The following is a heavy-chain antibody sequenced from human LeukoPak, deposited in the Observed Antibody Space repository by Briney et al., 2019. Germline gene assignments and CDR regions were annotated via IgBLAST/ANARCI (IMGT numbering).Heavy chain of an antibody. V-gene: IGHV3-20*04. CDR3: ARDRDQWLEAF. CDR2: NNWNGGTT. Sequence: GGSLRLSCAASGFTDYGMSWVRQAPGKGLEWVSGNNWNGGTTTYADSVKGRFTISRDNAKNSLYLQMNSLRAEDTAFYYCARDRDQWLEAFWGQGTMVTVSS. J-gene: IGHJ3*01. CDR1: GFTDYG. D-gene: IGHD6-19*01.